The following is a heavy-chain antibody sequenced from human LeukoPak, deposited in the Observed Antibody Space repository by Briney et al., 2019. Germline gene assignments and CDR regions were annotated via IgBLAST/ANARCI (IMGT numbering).Heavy chain of an antibody. CDR1: GFTFSSYA. V-gene: IGHV3-30-3*01. D-gene: IGHD6-19*01. J-gene: IGHJ5*02. CDR2: ISYDGSNK. CDR3: ARDRDSSGWYGDLLDP. Sequence: GRSLRLSCAASGFTFSSYAMHWVRQAPGKGLEWVAVISYDGSNKYYADSVKGRFTISRDNSKNTLYLQMNSLRAEDTAVYYCARDRDSSGWYGDLLDPWGQGTLVTVSS.